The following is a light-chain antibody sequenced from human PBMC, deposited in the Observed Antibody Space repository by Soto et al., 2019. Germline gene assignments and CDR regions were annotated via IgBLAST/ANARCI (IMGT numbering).Light chain of an antibody. CDR3: QTWVTHVV. CDR2: LNSDGSH. Sequence: QSVLTQSPSASASLGASVKLTCTLSSGHSSYAIAWHQQQPEKGPRFLMKLNSDGSHSKGDGIPDRFSGSSSGAERYLIISSLQSEDEADYYCQTWVTHVVLGGGTQLTVL. CDR1: SGHSSYA. V-gene: IGLV4-69*01. J-gene: IGLJ2*01.